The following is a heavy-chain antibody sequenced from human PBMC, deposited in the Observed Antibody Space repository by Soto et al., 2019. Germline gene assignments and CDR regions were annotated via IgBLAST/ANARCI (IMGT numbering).Heavy chain of an antibody. CDR2: INPSSGST. D-gene: IGHD6-13*01. CDR1: GYTFTSYY. Sequence: QVQLVQSGAEVKKPGASVKVSCKASGYTFTSYYIHCVRQAPGQGLEWMGIINPSSGSTNYAQKFQGRRTLTRDTSTTTVSMELSRLTSEDTAVYYCARAQGIAAAGRDPFESWGQGALVTVSS. CDR3: ARAQGIAAAGRDPFES. V-gene: IGHV1-46*03. J-gene: IGHJ4*02.